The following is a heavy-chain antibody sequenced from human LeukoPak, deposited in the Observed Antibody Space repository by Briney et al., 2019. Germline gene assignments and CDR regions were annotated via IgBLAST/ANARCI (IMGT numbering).Heavy chain of an antibody. V-gene: IGHV3-66*01. CDR3: AGAGGYSGY. CDR2: IYGGGST. J-gene: IGHJ4*02. Sequence: GGSLRLSCAVSGFTVSTNHITWVRQAPGKGLECVSVIYGGGSTYYADSVKGRFTISRDSSKNTVYLQMNSLRAEDTAVHYCAGAGGYSGYGSQGTLVTVSS. D-gene: IGHD5-12*01. CDR1: GFTVSTNH.